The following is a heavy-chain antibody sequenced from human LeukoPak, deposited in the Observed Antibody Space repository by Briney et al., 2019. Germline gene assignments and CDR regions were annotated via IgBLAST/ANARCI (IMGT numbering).Heavy chain of an antibody. J-gene: IGHJ4*02. CDR3: AKHEYYYGSGSPSDY. D-gene: IGHD3-10*01. CDR2: TSHDGSKK. V-gene: IGHV3-30*07. Sequence: GGSLRLSCSASGLTFSTYAMHWLRQAPGKGLEWVAVTSHDGSKKNYADSVKGRFTISRDNFKNTLYLQMNSLRAEDAAIYYCAKHEYYYGSGSPSDYWGQGTLVTVSS. CDR1: GLTFSTYA.